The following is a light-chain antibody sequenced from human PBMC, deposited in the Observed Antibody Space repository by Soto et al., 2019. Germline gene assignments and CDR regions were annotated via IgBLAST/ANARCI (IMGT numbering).Light chain of an antibody. V-gene: IGKV4-1*01. CDR2: WAS. CDR1: QSVFYSSNNKNY. Sequence: DIVMTQSPDSLAVSLGERATINCKSSQSVFYSSNNKNYLAWYQQKPGQPPKLLIYWASTRESGVPDRFSGSGSGTDFALTISSLQAEDVPVYYCQQYYYTPPYPFGQGTKLQIK. J-gene: IGKJ2*01. CDR3: QQYYYTPPYP.